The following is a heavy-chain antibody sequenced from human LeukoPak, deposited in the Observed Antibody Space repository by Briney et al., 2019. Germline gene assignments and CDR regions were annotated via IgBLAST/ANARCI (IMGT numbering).Heavy chain of an antibody. CDR2: IKQDRSEK. V-gene: IGHV3-7*03. CDR3: ARLPASLDY. CDR1: GFTFTNYW. Sequence: GGSLRLSCAASGFTFTNYWMSWVRQAPGKGLELVANIKQDRSEKYYVDSVKGRFTISRDNAKNSLYLQMNSLRAEDTAVYYCARLPASLDYWGQGTLVTVSS. D-gene: IGHD1-14*01. J-gene: IGHJ4*02.